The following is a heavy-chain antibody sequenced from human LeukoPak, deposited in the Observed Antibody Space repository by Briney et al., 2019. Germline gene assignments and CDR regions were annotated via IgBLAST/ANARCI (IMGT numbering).Heavy chain of an antibody. J-gene: IGHJ4*02. D-gene: IGHD3-22*01. CDR3: AKESRDYYDSSGADY. CDR2: ISGSGVST. V-gene: IGHV3-23*01. CDR1: GFTFSSYL. Sequence: GGSLRLSCAASGFTFSSYLMSWVRQAPGTGLEWVSAISGSGVSTYYADSVKGRFTISRDNSKNTLYLHINSLRAEDTAVYYCAKESRDYYDSSGADYWGQGTLVTVSS.